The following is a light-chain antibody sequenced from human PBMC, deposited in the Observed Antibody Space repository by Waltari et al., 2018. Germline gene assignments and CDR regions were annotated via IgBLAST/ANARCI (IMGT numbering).Light chain of an antibody. Sequence: QSALTQPASVSGSPGQSITISSSGISSDVGGYNFVSWYQQHPGKAPKLLIFDVSNRPSGVSHRFSGSTSGNTASLTISGLQPEDEADYYCSSYRRSSTYVLLGGGTKLTVL. CDR2: DVS. V-gene: IGLV2-14*03. CDR3: SSYRRSSTYVL. CDR1: SSDVGGYNF. J-gene: IGLJ2*01.